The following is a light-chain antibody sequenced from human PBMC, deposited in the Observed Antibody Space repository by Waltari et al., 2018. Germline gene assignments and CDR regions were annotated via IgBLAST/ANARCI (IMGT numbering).Light chain of an antibody. CDR2: RVS. CDR1: GLVYTGGHTY. CDR3: MQATHWPIT. Sequence: GLVYTGGHTYWNWVHRGPGQAPGRLICRVSKRDSGVPDRFTGYGAGTDFTLRISRVQPEDVGIYFCMQATHWPITFGQGTRLEIK. V-gene: IGKV2-30*01. J-gene: IGKJ5*01.